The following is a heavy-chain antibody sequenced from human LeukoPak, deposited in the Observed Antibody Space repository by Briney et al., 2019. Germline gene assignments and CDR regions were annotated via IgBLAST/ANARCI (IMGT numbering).Heavy chain of an antibody. CDR1: GFTFSSSA. V-gene: IGHV4-34*01. CDR3: ARALYYDFWSGYGYYYGMDV. Sequence: GSLRLSCAASGFTFSSSAMSWIRQPPGKGLEWIGEINHSGSTNYNPSLKSRVTISVDTSKNQFSLKLSSVTAADTAVYYCARALYYDFWSGYGYYYGMDVWGQGTTVTVSS. D-gene: IGHD3-3*01. CDR2: INHSGST. J-gene: IGHJ6*02.